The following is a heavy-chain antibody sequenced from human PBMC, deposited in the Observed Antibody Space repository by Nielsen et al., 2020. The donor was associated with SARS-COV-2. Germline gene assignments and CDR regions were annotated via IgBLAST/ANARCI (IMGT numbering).Heavy chain of an antibody. CDR3: ARKGGGYYGSGERLSYYYYGMDV. D-gene: IGHD3-10*01. CDR2: IRTGGDT. Sequence: GGSLRLSCAASGFTFSSHAMSWVRQAPGKGLEWVSGIRTGGDTHYADSVKGRFIVSRDNSKSTLYLQMNSLSADDTAVYYCARKGGGYYGSGERLSYYYYGMDVWGQGTTVTVSS. CDR1: GFTFSSHA. V-gene: IGHV3-23*01. J-gene: IGHJ6*02.